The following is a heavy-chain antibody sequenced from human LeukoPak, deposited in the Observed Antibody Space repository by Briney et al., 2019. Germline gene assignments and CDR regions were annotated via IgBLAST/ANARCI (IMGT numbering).Heavy chain of an antibody. CDR3: ARDYYGSGSYDY. CDR2: IDTSGST. Sequence: SETLSLTCTVSGGSISSYYWSWIRQPAGKGLEWIGRIDTSGSTNYNPSLKSRVTISVDKSKNQFSLKLSSVAAADTAVYYCARDYYGSGSYDYWGQGTLVTVSS. D-gene: IGHD3-10*01. J-gene: IGHJ4*02. V-gene: IGHV4-4*07. CDR1: GGSISSYY.